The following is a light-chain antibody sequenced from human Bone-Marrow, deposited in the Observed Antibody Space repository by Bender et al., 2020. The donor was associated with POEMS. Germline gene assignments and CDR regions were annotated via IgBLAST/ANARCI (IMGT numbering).Light chain of an antibody. Sequence: QSMLTQPPSVSGTPGQSLTISCSGSNSNIGRNFAYWYKQLPGTAPKLLIYGNQKRPSVVPDRFSGSKSDTSASLAISGLRSEDEADYYCASWDDTLSVWVFGGGTKLTVL. CDR2: GNQ. J-gene: IGLJ3*02. CDR1: NSNIGRNF. CDR3: ASWDDTLSVWV. V-gene: IGLV1-47*01.